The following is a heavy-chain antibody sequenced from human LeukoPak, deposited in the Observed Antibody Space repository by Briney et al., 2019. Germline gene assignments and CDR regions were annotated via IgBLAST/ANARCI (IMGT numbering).Heavy chain of an antibody. D-gene: IGHD6-6*01. Sequence: GASVKVSCKASGYTFTVYYMHWVRQAPGQGLEWMGWINPNSGGTNYAQKFQGRVTMTRDTSISTAYMELSRLRSDDTAVYYCARALGAIATRPRSWFDPWGQGTLVIVSS. J-gene: IGHJ5*02. CDR2: INPNSGGT. CDR3: ARALGAIATRPRSWFDP. CDR1: GYTFTVYY. V-gene: IGHV1-2*02.